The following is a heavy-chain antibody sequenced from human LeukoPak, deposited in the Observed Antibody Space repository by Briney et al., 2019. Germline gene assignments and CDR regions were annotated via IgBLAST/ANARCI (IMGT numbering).Heavy chain of an antibody. CDR1: GFTFSNYA. V-gene: IGHV3-23*01. D-gene: IGHD5-12*01. Sequence: PGGSLRLSCAASGFTFSNYAMSWVRQAPGKGLEWVSAISGSGGATYYADSVKGRFTISRDNSKNTLYLQMNSLRGEDTAVYYCAKSRGYTGYDTLSDYWGQGTLVTVSS. J-gene: IGHJ4*02. CDR2: ISGSGGAT. CDR3: AKSRGYTGYDTLSDY.